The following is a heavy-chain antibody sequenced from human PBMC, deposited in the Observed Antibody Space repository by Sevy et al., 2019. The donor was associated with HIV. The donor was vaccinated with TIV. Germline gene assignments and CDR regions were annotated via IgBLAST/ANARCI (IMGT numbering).Heavy chain of an antibody. D-gene: IGHD3-22*01. J-gene: IGHJ4*02. CDR3: ARDGAYYQSSGYYLDY. Sequence: ETLLTCVVSGYSISSGYYWGWIRQPPGKVLEWIGSIYHSGSTHYNPSLKSRVTMSVDTSKNQFSLKMSSVTAADTAVYYCARDGAYYQSSGYYLDYWGQGTRVTVSS. V-gene: IGHV4-38-2*02. CDR2: IYHSGST. CDR1: GYSISSGYY.